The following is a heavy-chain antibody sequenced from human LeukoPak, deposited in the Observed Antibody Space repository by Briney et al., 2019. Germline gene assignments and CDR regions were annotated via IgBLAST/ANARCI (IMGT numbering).Heavy chain of an antibody. D-gene: IGHD2-2*01. CDR2: INPNSVGT. J-gene: IGHJ4*02. CDR1: GYTFTGYY. V-gene: IGHV1-2*02. Sequence: ASVKVSCKASGYTFTGYYMHWVRQAPGQGLEWMGWINPNSVGTNYAQKFQGRVTMTRDTSISTAYMELSRLRSDDTAVYYCARSQLGYCSSTSCYKLYYFDYWGQGTLVTVSS. CDR3: ARSQLGYCSSTSCYKLYYFDY.